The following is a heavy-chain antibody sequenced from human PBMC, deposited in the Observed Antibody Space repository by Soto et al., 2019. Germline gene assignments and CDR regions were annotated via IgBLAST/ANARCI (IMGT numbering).Heavy chain of an antibody. CDR2: IYYSGST. V-gene: IGHV4-31*03. D-gene: IGHD4-17*01. CDR3: ARDYGDYSPRRWFDP. J-gene: IGHJ5*02. CDR1: GGSIIIGGYY. Sequence: LSLTCTVSGGSIIIGGYYWSWIRQHPGKGLEWIGYIYYSGSTYYNPSLKSRVTMSVDTSKNQFSLKLSSVTAADTAVYYCARDYGDYSPRRWFDPWGQGTLVTVSS.